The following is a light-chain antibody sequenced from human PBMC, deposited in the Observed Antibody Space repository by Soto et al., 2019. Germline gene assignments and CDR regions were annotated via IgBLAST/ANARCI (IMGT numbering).Light chain of an antibody. CDR1: QSLVYSDGNTY. Sequence: DVVMTQSPLSLPVTLGQPASISRRSSQSLVYSDGNTYLSWFQQRPGQSPRRLIYKVSNRDSGVPDRFSGSGSGTEFTLEISRLEAEDVGVYYCMQGTHPYSFGQGTKLEIK. CDR3: MQGTHPYS. V-gene: IGKV2-30*01. CDR2: KVS. J-gene: IGKJ2*03.